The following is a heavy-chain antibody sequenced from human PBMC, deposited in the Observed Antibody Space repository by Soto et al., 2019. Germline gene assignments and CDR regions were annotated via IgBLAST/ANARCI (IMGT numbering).Heavy chain of an antibody. J-gene: IGHJ3*02. Sequence: HPGGSLRLSCAASGFIVSTNYMTWVRQAPGKGLEWVSVIYTGGSTYYADSVKGRFTISRDNSKNTVYFQMNSLRAEDTALYYCARVFDAFDIWGQGTMVTVSS. D-gene: IGHD2-8*01. CDR2: IYTGGST. CDR3: ARVFDAFDI. CDR1: GFIVSTNY. V-gene: IGHV3-53*01.